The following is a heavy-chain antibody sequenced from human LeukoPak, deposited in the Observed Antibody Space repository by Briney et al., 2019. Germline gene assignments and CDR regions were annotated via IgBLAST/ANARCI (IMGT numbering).Heavy chain of an antibody. Sequence: SETLSLTCTVSGGSISSYYWSWIRQPPGKGLEWIGYIYYSGSTNYNPSLKSRVTISVDTSKNQFSLKLSSVTAADTAVYYCARVIGLWPNTVDAFDIWGQGTMVTVS. D-gene: IGHD5-18*01. CDR2: IYYSGST. J-gene: IGHJ3*02. CDR1: GGSISSYY. V-gene: IGHV4-59*01. CDR3: ARVIGLWPNTVDAFDI.